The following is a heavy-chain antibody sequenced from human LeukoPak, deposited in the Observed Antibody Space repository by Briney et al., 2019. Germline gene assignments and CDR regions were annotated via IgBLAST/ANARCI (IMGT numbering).Heavy chain of an antibody. V-gene: IGHV3-48*01. J-gene: IGHJ4*02. CDR3: ARGWSADY. CDR2: ISSSSSTI. Sequence: GGSLRLTCAASGFTFSSYSMNWVRQAPGKGLEWVSYISSSSSTIYYADSVKGRFTISRDNAKNSLYLQMNSLRAEDTAVYYCARGWSADYWGQGTLVTVSS. D-gene: IGHD2-8*01. CDR1: GFTFSSYS.